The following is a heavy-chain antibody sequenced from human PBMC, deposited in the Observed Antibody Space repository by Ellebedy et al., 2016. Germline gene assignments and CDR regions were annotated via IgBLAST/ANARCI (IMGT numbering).Heavy chain of an antibody. CDR2: ITGDTGTT. J-gene: IGHJ4*02. V-gene: IGHV3-23*01. CDR3: VKSGHSYAWSY. D-gene: IGHD5-18*01. Sequence: GGSLRLSCAASGFTLNNYAMTWIRQAAGEGLEWVSAITGDTGTTYYADSVKGRFTISRDNPGNTLYLQMNSLTADDTAVYFCVKSGHSYAWSYWGQGTLVTVSS. CDR1: GFTLNNYA.